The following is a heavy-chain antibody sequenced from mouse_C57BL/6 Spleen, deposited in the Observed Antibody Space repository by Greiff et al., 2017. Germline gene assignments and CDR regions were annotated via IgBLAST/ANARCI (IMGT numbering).Heavy chain of an antibody. D-gene: IGHD4-1*01. CDR3: ARDWDAWFAY. V-gene: IGHV1-54*01. Sequence: QVQLQQPGAELVRPGTSVKVSCKASGYAFTNYLIEWVKQRPGQGLEWIGVINPGSGGTNYNEKFKGKATLTADKSSSTAYMQRSSLTSEDSAVYFCARDWDAWFAYWGEGTLVTVSA. J-gene: IGHJ3*01. CDR1: GYAFTNYL. CDR2: INPGSGGT.